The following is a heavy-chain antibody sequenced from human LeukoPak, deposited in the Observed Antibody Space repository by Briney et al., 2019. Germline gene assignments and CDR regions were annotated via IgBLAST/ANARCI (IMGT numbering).Heavy chain of an antibody. CDR2: IHHSGRT. CDR1: NYSISSDYY. J-gene: IGHJ5*02. CDR3: ARDHLANLASRLFDP. V-gene: IGHV4-38-2*02. D-gene: IGHD3-3*01. Sequence: PSETLSLTCIVSNYSISSDYYWGWIRPPPGKGLEWIGSIHHSGRTYYSPSLESRVTISVDTSKNHFSLKLNSVTAADTAVYFCARDHLANLASRLFDPWGQGTLVTVSS.